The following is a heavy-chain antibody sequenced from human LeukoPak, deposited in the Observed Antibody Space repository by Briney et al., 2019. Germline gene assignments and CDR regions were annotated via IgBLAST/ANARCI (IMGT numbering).Heavy chain of an antibody. Sequence: SETLSLTCTVSGGSISTYYWSWIRQSPGKGLEWIGSIYYSGSTNYNPSLKSWVSISVDTSKNQFSLELSSVTAADTAVCYCAVNSTKHTFDIWGQGTMVTVSS. CDR3: AVNSTKHTFDI. V-gene: IGHV4-59*08. CDR1: GGSISTYY. CDR2: IYYSGST. D-gene: IGHD5/OR15-5a*01. J-gene: IGHJ3*02.